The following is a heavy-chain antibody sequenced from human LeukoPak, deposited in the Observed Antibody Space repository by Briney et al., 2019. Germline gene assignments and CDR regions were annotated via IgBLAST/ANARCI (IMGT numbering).Heavy chain of an antibody. D-gene: IGHD2-15*01. CDR1: GFTFSSYG. CDR3: ARDFRYCSGGSCYRNFDY. J-gene: IGHJ4*02. Sequence: GGSLRLSCVASGFTFSSYGMHWVRQAPGKGLEWVAVIWYDGSNKYYADSVKGRFTISRDNSKNTLYLQMNSLRVEDTAVYYCARDFRYCSGGSCYRNFDYWGQGTLVTVSS. V-gene: IGHV3-33*01. CDR2: IWYDGSNK.